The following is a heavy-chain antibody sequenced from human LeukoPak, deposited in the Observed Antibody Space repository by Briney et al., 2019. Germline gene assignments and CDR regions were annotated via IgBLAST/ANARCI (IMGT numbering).Heavy chain of an antibody. J-gene: IGHJ6*02. CDR2: ISGSGGST. V-gene: IGHV3-23*01. CDR3: AKEAGSGYYAYYYYGMDV. Sequence: PGGSLRLSCAASGFTFSSYAMSRVRQAPGKGLEWVSAISGSGGSTYYADSVKGRFTISRDNSKNTLYLQMNSLRAEDTAVYYCAKEAGSGYYAYYYYGMDVWGQGTTVTVSS. D-gene: IGHD3-3*01. CDR1: GFTFSSYA.